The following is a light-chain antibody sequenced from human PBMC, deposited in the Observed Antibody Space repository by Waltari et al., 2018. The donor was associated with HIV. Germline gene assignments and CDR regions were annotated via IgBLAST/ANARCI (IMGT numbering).Light chain of an antibody. J-gene: IGLJ2*01. CDR2: GNN. CDR3: QSFDSRLSGLV. CDR1: SSNLGAGYD. Sequence: QSVLTQPPSVSGAPGQRVTISCTGSSSNLGAGYDVHCYQPLPGTAPELLIHGNNKQVSGGPDRFSGSKAGTSASLAITGLQAEDEADYYCQSFDSRLSGLVFGGGNKLTVL. V-gene: IGLV1-40*01.